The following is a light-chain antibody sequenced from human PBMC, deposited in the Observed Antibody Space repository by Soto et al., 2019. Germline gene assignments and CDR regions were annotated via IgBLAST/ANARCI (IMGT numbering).Light chain of an antibody. J-gene: IGKJ1*01. CDR2: DVS. CDR3: QQYNDYWT. CDR1: QSISSW. V-gene: IGKV1-5*01. Sequence: DIQMTQSPSTLSASVGDRVTITCRASQSISSWLAWYQQKPGKAPKLLISDVSDLEAGVPSRFSGSGSGTEFTLTISSLQLDDFATYYCQQYNDYWTFGQGTKVEIK.